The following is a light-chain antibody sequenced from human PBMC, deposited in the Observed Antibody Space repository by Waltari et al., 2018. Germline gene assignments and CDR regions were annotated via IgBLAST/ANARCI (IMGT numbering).Light chain of an antibody. CDR1: SSDVGFFNF. Sequence: QSALTQPASVPGSPGRSITIPCPGTSSDVGFFNFAPWYQQHPGKAPKLMIYDVSERPSGVSNRFSGSKSGNTASLTISGLQAEDEADYYCNSYAGSSSWVFGGGTKLTVL. V-gene: IGLV2-14*01. J-gene: IGLJ3*02. CDR2: DVS. CDR3: NSYAGSSSWV.